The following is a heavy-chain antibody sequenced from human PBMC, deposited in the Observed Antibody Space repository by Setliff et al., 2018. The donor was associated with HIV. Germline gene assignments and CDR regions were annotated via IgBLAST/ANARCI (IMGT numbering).Heavy chain of an antibody. J-gene: IGHJ4*02. D-gene: IGHD3-3*01. CDR1: GGSISSHY. CDR2: IYTSGST. Sequence: SETLSLTCTVSGGSISSHYWSWIRQPPGKGLEWIRHIYTSGSTNYNPSLKSRVTMSVGTSKTQFSLKLSSVTAADTAVYYCARCYYNFWSGYPLDYMDVWGQGTLVTVSS. V-gene: IGHV4-4*08. CDR3: ARCYYNFWSGYPLDYMDV.